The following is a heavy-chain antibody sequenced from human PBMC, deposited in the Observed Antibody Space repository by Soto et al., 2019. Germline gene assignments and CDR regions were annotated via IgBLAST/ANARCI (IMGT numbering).Heavy chain of an antibody. J-gene: IGHJ4*02. CDR1: GYTFTSYD. CDR3: AISRREYCSSTSCGGVY. CDR2: MNPNSGNT. D-gene: IGHD2-2*01. V-gene: IGHV1-8*01. Sequence: QVPLVQSGAEVKKPGASVKVSCKASGYTFTSYDINWVRQATGQGLEWMGWMNPNSGNTGYAQKFQGRVTMTRNTSISTAYMGLSSLGSEDTAVYYCAISRREYCSSTSCGGVYWGQGTLVTVSS.